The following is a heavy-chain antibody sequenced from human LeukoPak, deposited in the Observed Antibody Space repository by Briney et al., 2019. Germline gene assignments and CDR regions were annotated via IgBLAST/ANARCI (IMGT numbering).Heavy chain of an antibody. CDR3: ATSDGSGLTYDAFDI. D-gene: IGHD3-10*01. J-gene: IGHJ3*02. V-gene: IGHV3-23*01. CDR2: ISGSGGST. Sequence: PGGSLRLSCAASGFTFSSYAMSWVRQAPGKGLEWVSAISGSGGSTYYADSVKGRFTISRDNSKNTLYLQMNSLRAEDTAVYYCATSDGSGLTYDAFDIWGQGTMVTVSS. CDR1: GFTFSSYA.